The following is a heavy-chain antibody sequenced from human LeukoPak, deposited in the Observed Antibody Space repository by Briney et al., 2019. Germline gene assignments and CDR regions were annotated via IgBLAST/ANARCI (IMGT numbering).Heavy chain of an antibody. J-gene: IGHJ4*02. D-gene: IGHD3-22*01. CDR2: INSDGSST. Sequence: GGSLRLSCAASGFTFSSYWMHWVRQAPGKGLVWVSRINSDGSSTSYADSVKGRFTISRDNAKNTLYLQMNSLRAEDTAVYYCAREWRGSDSSGYYREGFDYWGQGTLVTVSS. V-gene: IGHV3-74*01. CDR3: AREWRGSDSSGYYREGFDY. CDR1: GFTFSSYW.